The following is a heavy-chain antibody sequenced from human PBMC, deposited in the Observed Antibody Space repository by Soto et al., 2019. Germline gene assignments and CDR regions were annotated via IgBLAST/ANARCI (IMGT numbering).Heavy chain of an antibody. J-gene: IGHJ4*02. CDR2: SRNKAKSYTT. D-gene: IGHD3-3*01. CDR3: SRLEGG. V-gene: IGHV3-72*01. CDR1: GFTFTDHY. Sequence: EEQLVESGGDLVQPGGSLTLSCVGSGFTFTDHYMEWVRQAPGKGLEWIARSRNKAKSYTTDYAASVKGRFTISRDLSKNSLYLQMNNLKIEDTAVYYCSRLEGGWGQGTRVTVSS.